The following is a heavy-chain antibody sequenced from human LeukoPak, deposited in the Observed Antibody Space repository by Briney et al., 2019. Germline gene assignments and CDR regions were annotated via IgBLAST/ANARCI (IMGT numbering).Heavy chain of an antibody. CDR1: GFTFGDYA. CDR3: TRPMTTVTTGGY. CDR2: IRSKAYGGTT. V-gene: IGHV3-49*04. Sequence: GGSLRLSCTASGFTFGDYAMSWDRQAPGKGLEWVGFIRSKAYGGTTEYAASVKGRFTISRDDSKSIAYLQMNRLKTEDTAVYYCTRPMTTVTTGGYWGQGTLVTVSS. D-gene: IGHD4-17*01. J-gene: IGHJ4*02.